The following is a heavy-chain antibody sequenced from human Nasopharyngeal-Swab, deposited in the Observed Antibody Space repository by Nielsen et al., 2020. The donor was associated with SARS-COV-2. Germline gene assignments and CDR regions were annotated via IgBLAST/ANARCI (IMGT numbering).Heavy chain of an antibody. CDR1: GFTFSSYA. V-gene: IGHV3-23*01. J-gene: IGHJ4*02. D-gene: IGHD3-10*01. CDR2: ISGSGGST. Sequence: GESLKISCAASGFTFSSYAMSWVRQAPGKGLEWVSAISGSGGSTYYADSVKGRFTISSDNSKNTLYLQMNSLRAEDTAVYYCAKDREATYYYGSGSFDYWGQGTLVTVSS. CDR3: AKDREATYYYGSGSFDY.